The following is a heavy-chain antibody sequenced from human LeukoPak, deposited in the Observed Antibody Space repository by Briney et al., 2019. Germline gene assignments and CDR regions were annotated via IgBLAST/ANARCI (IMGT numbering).Heavy chain of an antibody. Sequence: SVKGRITISRDNSKNTLYLQMNSLRAEDTAVYYCAKGDYYDSSGLPFDPWGQGTLVTVSS. V-gene: IGHV3-30*02. J-gene: IGHJ5*02. CDR3: AKGDYYDSSGLPFDP. D-gene: IGHD3-22*01.